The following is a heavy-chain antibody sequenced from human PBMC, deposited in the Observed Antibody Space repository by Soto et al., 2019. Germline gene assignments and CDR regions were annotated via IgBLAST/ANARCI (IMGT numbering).Heavy chain of an antibody. CDR1: GFTFSGST. D-gene: IGHD6-19*01. CDR3: TKPSSSGCVFDN. Sequence: EVQLVESGGGLVQPGGSLKLSCAASGFTFSGSTMHWVRQASGKGVEWVGRIRRKTNNYATTYAASVKGRFTISRDDSKNTSYLQMNSLESEDTAVYYCTKPSSSGCVFDNWGQGTTVTFSS. CDR2: IRRKTNNYAT. J-gene: IGHJ3*02. V-gene: IGHV3-73*02.